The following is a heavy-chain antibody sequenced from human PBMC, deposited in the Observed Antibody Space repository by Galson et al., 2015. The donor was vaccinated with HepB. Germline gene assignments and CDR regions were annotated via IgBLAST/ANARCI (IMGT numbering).Heavy chain of an antibody. CDR1: GYTFTSYG. J-gene: IGHJ6*02. D-gene: IGHD3-10*01. Sequence: SVKVSCKASGYTFTSYGVSWVRQAPGQGLEWMGWISAYNGNTNYAQKLQGRVTMTTDTSTSTAYMELRSLRSDDTAVYYCARPYYGSGSYYNSYYYYGMDVWGQGTTVTVSS. CDR3: ARPYYGSGSYYNSYYYYGMDV. V-gene: IGHV1-18*01. CDR2: ISAYNGNT.